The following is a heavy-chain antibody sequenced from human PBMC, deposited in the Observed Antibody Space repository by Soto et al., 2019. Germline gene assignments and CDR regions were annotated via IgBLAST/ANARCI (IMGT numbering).Heavy chain of an antibody. Sequence: GSLRLSCAVSGFSFGTYTVNWVRQAPGMGLEWVSGLSDSVGTTHYAYSVKGRFTISRDKSKNTLYLQMNNLRAEDTAVYYCAKHLKGGRLQSPFDLWGQATQVTVSS. CDR1: GFSFGTYT. J-gene: IGHJ4*02. CDR2: LSDSVGTT. V-gene: IGHV3-23*01. CDR3: AKHLKGGRLQSPFDL. D-gene: IGHD1-1*01.